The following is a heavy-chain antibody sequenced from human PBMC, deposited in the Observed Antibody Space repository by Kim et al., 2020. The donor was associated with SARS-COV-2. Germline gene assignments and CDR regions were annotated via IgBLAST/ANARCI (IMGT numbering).Heavy chain of an antibody. J-gene: IGHJ5*02. CDR3: ARSAGQLVRYNWFDP. Sequence: DSVKGPFTISRDNSKNPLYLQMNSLRAEDTAVYYCARSAGQLVRYNWFDPWGQGTLVTVSS. D-gene: IGHD6-6*01. V-gene: IGHV3-30*07.